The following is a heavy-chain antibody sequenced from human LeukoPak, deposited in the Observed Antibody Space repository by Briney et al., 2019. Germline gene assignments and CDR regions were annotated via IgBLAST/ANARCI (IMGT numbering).Heavy chain of an antibody. CDR3: AREYCSGGNCYFDF. Sequence: SETLSLTCTVSGGSITSDCWSWIRQPPGKGLEWIGYIYYSGSTNQNPSLRRRVTISLDTSKKQFSLKLRSVTAADTAVYYCAREYCSGGNCYFDFWGQGTLVTVSS. CDR1: GGSITSDC. CDR2: IYYSGST. V-gene: IGHV4-59*08. D-gene: IGHD2-15*01. J-gene: IGHJ4*02.